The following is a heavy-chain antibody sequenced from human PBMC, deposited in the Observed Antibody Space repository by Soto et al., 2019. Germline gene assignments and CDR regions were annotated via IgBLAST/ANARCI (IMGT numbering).Heavy chain of an antibody. Sequence: EVQLVESGGGLVQPGGSLRLSCTASGFIFSSYWMHWVRQAPGKGLVWVSRVTNGESSTSYAVSVKGRFTVSRDNARNTLYRQMGSLRVEDTAVYFCARGMQGSRYFDLWGRGTLVTVSS. V-gene: IGHV3-74*01. J-gene: IGHJ2*01. CDR3: ARGMQGSRYFDL. CDR1: GFIFSSYW. CDR2: VTNGESST.